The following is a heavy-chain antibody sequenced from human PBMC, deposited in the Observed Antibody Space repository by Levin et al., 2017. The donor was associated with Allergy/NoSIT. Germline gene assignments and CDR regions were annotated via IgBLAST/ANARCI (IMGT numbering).Heavy chain of an antibody. D-gene: IGHD2-2*01. J-gene: IGHJ4*02. CDR2: IYYTGST. Sequence: SETLSLTCTVSGASISTSHYYWGWIRQPPEKGLEWIGNIYYTGSTDYNPSLKSRVTISIDTSKNQFSLNLNSVTAADTAIYYCARISIVVVPAGIDFDYWGQGTLVTVSS. CDR3: ARISIVVVPAGIDFDY. CDR1: GASISTSHYY. V-gene: IGHV4-39*07.